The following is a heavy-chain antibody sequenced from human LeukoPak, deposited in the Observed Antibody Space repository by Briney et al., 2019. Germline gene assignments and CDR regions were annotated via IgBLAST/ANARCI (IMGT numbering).Heavy chain of an antibody. V-gene: IGHV4-59*12. CDR2: IYYSGST. Sequence: SETLSLTCTVSGGSISSYYWSWTRQPPGKGLEWIGYIYYSGSTSYNPSLKSRVTISVDRSKNQFSLKLSSVTAADTAVYYCARTSSSPRSFYGMDVWGKGTTVTVSS. CDR3: ARTSSSPRSFYGMDV. CDR1: GGSISSYY. J-gene: IGHJ6*04. D-gene: IGHD6-13*01.